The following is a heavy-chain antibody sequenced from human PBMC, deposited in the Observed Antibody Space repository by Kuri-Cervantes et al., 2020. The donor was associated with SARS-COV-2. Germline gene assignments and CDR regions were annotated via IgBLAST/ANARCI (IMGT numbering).Heavy chain of an antibody. V-gene: IGHV3-74*01. CDR3: AKEPSITIFGVVTKWQGWFDP. J-gene: IGHJ5*02. CDR1: GFTFSGHW. D-gene: IGHD3-3*01. Sequence: GGSLRLSCAASGFTFSGHWIHWVRQAPGKGLVWVARINPDGSYTNNADSVKGRFTLSRDNAKNMLFLQMNSLRAEDTAVYYCAKEPSITIFGVVTKWQGWFDPWGQGTLVTVSS. CDR2: INPDGSYT.